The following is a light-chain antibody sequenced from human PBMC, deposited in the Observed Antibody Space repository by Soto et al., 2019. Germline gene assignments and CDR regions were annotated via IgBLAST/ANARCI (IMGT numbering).Light chain of an antibody. Sequence: IQMTQSQSSVSASVVDRVTITCQASRDISNSLAWYQQKPGKPPQLLIYAASTLQSGVPSRFSGSGSGTDFTLTISGLQPEDLATYYCQGYNTARPTFGQGTRLEI. CDR1: RDISNS. J-gene: IGKJ5*01. CDR3: QGYNTARPT. CDR2: AAS. V-gene: IGKV1-27*01.